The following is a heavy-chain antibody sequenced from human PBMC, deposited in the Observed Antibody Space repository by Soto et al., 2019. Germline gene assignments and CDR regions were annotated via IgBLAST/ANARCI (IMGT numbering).Heavy chain of an antibody. V-gene: IGHV4-4*07. J-gene: IGHJ4*02. D-gene: IGHD3-22*01. CDR3: ARVRISTDYYYDSGEHYFHY. CDR2: IYTSGST. CDR1: GGSISSYY. Sequence: SETLSLTCTVSGGSISSYYWSWIRQPAGKGLEWIGRIYTSGSTNYNPSLKSRVTMSVDTSKNQFSLKLSSVTAADTAVYYCARVRISTDYYYDSGEHYFHYWGPGTLVTVPS.